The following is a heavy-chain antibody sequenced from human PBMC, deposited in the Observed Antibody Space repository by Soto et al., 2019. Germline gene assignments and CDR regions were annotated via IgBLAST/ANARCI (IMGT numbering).Heavy chain of an antibody. CDR3: ARGTCSGGSCYLNYFDY. CDR1: GGSFSGYY. V-gene: IGHV4-34*01. J-gene: IGHJ4*02. CDR2: INHSGST. Sequence: SETLSLTCAVYGGSFSGYYWSWIRQPPGKGLEWIGEINHSGSTNYNPSLKSRVTISVDTSKNQFSLKLSSVTAADTAVYYCARGTCSGGSCYLNYFDYWGQGTLVTAPQ. D-gene: IGHD2-15*01.